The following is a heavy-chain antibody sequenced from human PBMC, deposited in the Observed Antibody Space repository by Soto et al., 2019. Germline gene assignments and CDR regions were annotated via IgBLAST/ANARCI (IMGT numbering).Heavy chain of an antibody. CDR2: ISGSSGHT. V-gene: IGHV1-18*01. CDR3: ARAGATVTTYSDY. D-gene: IGHD4-17*01. Sequence: QAQRVQSGAEVKKPGASVKVSCKASGYSFTTYGISWVRQAPGQGLEWMGWISGSSGHTDYVEKLQGRVSMTTDTSTSTAYMELRSLRSDDTAVYYCARAGATVTTYSDYWGQGTLVTVSS. CDR1: GYSFTTYG. J-gene: IGHJ4*02.